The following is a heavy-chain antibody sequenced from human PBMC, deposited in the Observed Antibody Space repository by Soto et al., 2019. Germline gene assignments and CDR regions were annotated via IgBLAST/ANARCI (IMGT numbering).Heavy chain of an antibody. CDR1: GGSFSGYY. J-gene: IGHJ4*02. Sequence: SETLSLTCAGYGGSFSGYYWTWIRQPPGTGLEWIGEINHSGSTNYNPSLKSRVTISVDTSKNQFSLKLTSVTAADTAVYYCAKDKLPGLFAYRGRGTLVTVSS. CDR3: AKDKLPGLFAY. V-gene: IGHV4-34*01. CDR2: INHSGST.